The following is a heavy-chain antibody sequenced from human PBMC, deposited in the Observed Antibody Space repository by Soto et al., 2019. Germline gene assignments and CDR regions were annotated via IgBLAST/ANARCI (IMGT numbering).Heavy chain of an antibody. D-gene: IGHD2-2*01. CDR1: GGTFSSYA. V-gene: IGHV1-69*13. Sequence: SVKVSCKASGGTFSSYAISWVRQAPGQGLEWMGGIIPIFGTANYAQKFQGRVTITADESTSTAYMELSSLRSEDMAVYYCARGDCSSTSCAFHWFDTWGQGTLVTVSS. CDR2: IIPIFGTA. J-gene: IGHJ5*02. CDR3: ARGDCSSTSCAFHWFDT.